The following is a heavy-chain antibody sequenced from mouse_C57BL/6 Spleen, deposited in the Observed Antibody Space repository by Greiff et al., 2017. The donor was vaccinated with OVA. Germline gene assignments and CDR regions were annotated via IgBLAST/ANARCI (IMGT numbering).Heavy chain of an antibody. CDR1: GYTFTSYW. J-gene: IGHJ4*01. CDR2: IHPNSGST. Sequence: QVQLQQPGAELVKPGASVKLSCKASGYTFTSYWMHWVKQRPGQGLEWIGMIHPNSGSTNYNEKFKSKATLTVDKTSSTAYMQLSSLTSEDSAVYYCARGDGNVAMDYWGQGTSVTVSS. V-gene: IGHV1-64*01. D-gene: IGHD2-1*01. CDR3: ARGDGNVAMDY.